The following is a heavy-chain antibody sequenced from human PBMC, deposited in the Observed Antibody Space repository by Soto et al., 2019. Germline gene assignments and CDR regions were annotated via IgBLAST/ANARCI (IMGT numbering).Heavy chain of an antibody. CDR3: ARQADSYGMDV. CDR2: IDWDDDK. Sequence: SGPTLVNPTQTLTLTCTFSGFSLSTSGMRVSWLRQPPGKALEWLARIDWDDDKFYSPSLKTRLAISKDTSKTQVVLTMTNMDPGDTATYYCARQADSYGMDVWGQGTTVTVSS. V-gene: IGHV2-70*04. CDR1: GFSLSTSGMR. J-gene: IGHJ6*02.